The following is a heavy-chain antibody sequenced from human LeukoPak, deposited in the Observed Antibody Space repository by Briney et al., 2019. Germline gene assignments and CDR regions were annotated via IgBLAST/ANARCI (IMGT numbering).Heavy chain of an antibody. J-gene: IGHJ4*02. CDR2: IYYSGST. Sequence: SETLSLTCTVSGGSISSYYWSWIRQPPGKGLEWIGYIYYSGSTNYNPSLKSRLTISADTSKNQFSLKLSSVTAADTAVYFCARHEGYSYAFAYWGQGTLVTVSS. CDR3: ARHEGYSYAFAY. V-gene: IGHV4-59*08. D-gene: IGHD5-18*01. CDR1: GGSISSYY.